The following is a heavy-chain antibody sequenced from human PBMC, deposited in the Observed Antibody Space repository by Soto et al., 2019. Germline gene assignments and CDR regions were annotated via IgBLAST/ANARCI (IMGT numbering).Heavy chain of an antibody. CDR1: GGTFSSYA. CDR3: ARKNPIRYCSGGSCYSRSYYYYGMDV. Sequence: SVKVSCKASGGTFSSYAISWVRQAPGQGLEWMGGIIPIFGTANYAQKFQGRVTITADESTSTAYMELSSLRSEDTAVYYCARKNPIRYCSGGSCYSRSYYYYGMDVWGQGTTVTVSS. CDR2: IIPIFGTA. D-gene: IGHD2-15*01. J-gene: IGHJ6*02. V-gene: IGHV1-69*13.